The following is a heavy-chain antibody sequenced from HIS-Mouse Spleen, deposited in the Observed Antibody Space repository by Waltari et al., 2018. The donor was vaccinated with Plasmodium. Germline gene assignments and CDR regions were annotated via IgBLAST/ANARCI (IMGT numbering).Heavy chain of an antibody. CDR2: INPNSGCT. V-gene: IGHV1-2*02. CDR3: ARSPPFYDFWSGYYDY. Sequence: QVQLVQSGAEVKKPGASVKVSCKASGYTFTGYYMHWVRQAPGQGLEWRGWINPNSGCTNDAQKFQGRVTMTRDTSISTAYMELSRLRSDDTAVYYCARSPPFYDFWSGYYDYWGQGTLVTVSS. D-gene: IGHD3-3*01. J-gene: IGHJ4*02. CDR1: GYTFTGYY.